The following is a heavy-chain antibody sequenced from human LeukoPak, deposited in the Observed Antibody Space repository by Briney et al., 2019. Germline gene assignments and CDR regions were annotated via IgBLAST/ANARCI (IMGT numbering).Heavy chain of an antibody. V-gene: IGHV1-46*01. D-gene: IGHD5-24*01. CDR2: INPSGGST. CDR1: GYTFTSYD. J-gene: IGHJ4*02. Sequence: GASVKVSCKASGYTFTSYDINWVRQAPGQGLEWMGIINPSGGSTSYAQKFQGRVTMTRDTSTSTVYMELSSLRSEDTAVYYCARVEAMATIEAGFDYWGQRTLVTVSS. CDR3: ARVEAMATIEAGFDY.